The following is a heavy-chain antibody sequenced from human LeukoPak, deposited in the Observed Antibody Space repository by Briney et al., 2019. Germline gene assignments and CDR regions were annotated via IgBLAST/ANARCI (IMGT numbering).Heavy chain of an antibody. CDR3: ARRYTIFGVVTIDY. J-gene: IGHJ4*02. D-gene: IGHD3-3*01. CDR2: IYPGNSDT. V-gene: IGHV5-51*01. CDR1: GYSFTSYW. Sequence: GESLKISCKGSGYSFTSYWIAWVRQMPGKGPEWMGIIYPGNSDTKYSPSFQGQVTISADKSISTAYLQWSSLKASDTAMYYCARRYTIFGVVTIDYWGQGTLVTVSS.